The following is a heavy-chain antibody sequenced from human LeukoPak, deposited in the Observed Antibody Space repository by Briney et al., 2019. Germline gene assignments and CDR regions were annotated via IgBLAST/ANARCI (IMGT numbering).Heavy chain of an antibody. CDR3: ARWRGRQSEFDY. J-gene: IGHJ4*02. V-gene: IGHV3-7*01. D-gene: IGHD1-1*01. Sequence: GGSLRLSCAASGFTFSSYWMSWVRQAPGKGLEWVAHIKEDESDEYYVDSVRGRFTASRDNAKNSVNLQMNSLRVEDTAVYYCARWRGRQSEFDYWGQGTLVTVSS. CDR1: GFTFSSYW. CDR2: IKEDESDE.